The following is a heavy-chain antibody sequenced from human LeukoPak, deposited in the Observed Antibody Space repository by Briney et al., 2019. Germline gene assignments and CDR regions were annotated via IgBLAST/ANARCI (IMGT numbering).Heavy chain of an antibody. CDR2: INSDGSST. J-gene: IGHJ4*02. V-gene: IGHV3-74*01. D-gene: IGHD1-26*01. CDR3: ARVGRGREILPDY. Sequence: GGSLRLSCAASGFTFSNYWMHWVRQAPGKGLVWVSRINSDGSSTNYADSVKGRFTISRDNAKNTLYLHMNSLRAEDTAVYYCARVGRGREILPDYWGQGTLVTVSS. CDR1: GFTFSNYW.